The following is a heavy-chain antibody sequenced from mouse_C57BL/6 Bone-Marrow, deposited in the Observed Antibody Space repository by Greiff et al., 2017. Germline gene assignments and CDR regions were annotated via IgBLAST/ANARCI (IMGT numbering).Heavy chain of an antibody. CDR2: ISDGGSYT. J-gene: IGHJ1*03. Sequence: EVKLMESGGGLVKPGGSLKLSCAASGFTFSSYAMSWVRQTPEKRLEWVATISDGGSYTYYPDNVKGRFTISRDNAKNNLYLQMRHLKSEDTAMYYCAREVSYYYSSYYWYFDVWGTGTTVTVSS. CDR1: GFTFSSYA. CDR3: AREVSYYYSSYYWYFDV. D-gene: IGHD1-1*01. V-gene: IGHV5-4*01.